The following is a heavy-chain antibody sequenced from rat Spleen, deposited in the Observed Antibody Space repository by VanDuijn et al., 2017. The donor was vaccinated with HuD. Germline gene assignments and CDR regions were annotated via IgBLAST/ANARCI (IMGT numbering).Heavy chain of an antibody. Sequence: EVQLVESGGGLVQPGRSMKLSCAASGFTFINYGMAWVRQAPKKGLEWVAYISYDGGNTYYRDPVKGRFTISRDNAKSTLYLQMNSLRSEDTATYYCARQARFITTTGWFAYWGQGTLVTVSS. V-gene: IGHV5-22*01. D-gene: IGHD1-10*01. CDR2: ISYDGGNT. J-gene: IGHJ3*01. CDR1: GFTFINYG. CDR3: ARQARFITTTGWFAY.